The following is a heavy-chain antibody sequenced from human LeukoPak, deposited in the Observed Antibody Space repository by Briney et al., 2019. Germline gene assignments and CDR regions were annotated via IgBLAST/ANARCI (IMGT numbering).Heavy chain of an antibody. CDR2: ISYDGGKK. CDR3: AKDRSKGSYGDDFDF. Sequence: GGSLRLSCAASGFTFSSHDMHWVRQAPGKWLEWVAIISYDGGKKDYADSVKGRFTISRDNSKNTLYLQMNSLRPEDTAVYYCAKDRSKGSYGDDFDFWGQGTLVTVSS. J-gene: IGHJ4*02. CDR1: GFTFSSHD. V-gene: IGHV3-30*18. D-gene: IGHD1-26*01.